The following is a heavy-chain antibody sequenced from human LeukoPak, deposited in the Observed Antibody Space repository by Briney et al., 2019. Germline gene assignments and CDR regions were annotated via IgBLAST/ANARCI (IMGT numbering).Heavy chain of an antibody. V-gene: IGHV3-7*01. CDR2: IKQDGSEK. J-gene: IGHJ4*02. D-gene: IGHD5-12*01. Sequence: PGGSLRLSCAASGFTFSFYWMSWVRQAPGEGLEWVANIKQDGSEKYYVDSVKGRFTISRDNAKNSMYLQMNSLRAEDTAVYYCARVFKVATLRFWGQGTLVTVSS. CDR3: ARVFKVATLRF. CDR1: GFTFSFYW.